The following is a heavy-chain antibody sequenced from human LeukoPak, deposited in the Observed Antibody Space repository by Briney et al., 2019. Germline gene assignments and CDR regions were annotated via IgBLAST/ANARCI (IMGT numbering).Heavy chain of an antibody. D-gene: IGHD1-26*01. CDR3: AKDSLRERIVGSTTRGVNDY. V-gene: IGHV3-30*02. CDR1: GFIFSSYG. CDR2: IRYDGRNK. Sequence: GGSLRLSCAASGFIFSSYGMHWVRQAPGKGLEWVAFIRYDGRNKYYADSVKGRFTISRDNSKNTLYLQMNSLRGEDTAVYYCAKDSLRERIVGSTTRGVNDYWGQGTLVTISS. J-gene: IGHJ4*02.